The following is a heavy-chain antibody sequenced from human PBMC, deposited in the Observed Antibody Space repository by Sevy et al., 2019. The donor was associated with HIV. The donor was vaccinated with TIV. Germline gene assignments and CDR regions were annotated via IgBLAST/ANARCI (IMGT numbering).Heavy chain of an antibody. Sequence: GGSLRLSCAASGFTFSSYSMNWVRQAPGKGLEWVSSISSSSSYIYYADSVKGRFTISRDNAKNSLYLQMNSLRAEDTAVYYCARDRSPYGWFDPWGQGNLVTVSS. V-gene: IGHV3-21*01. J-gene: IGHJ5*02. CDR2: ISSSSSYI. CDR1: GFTFSSYS. D-gene: IGHD4-17*01. CDR3: ARDRSPYGWFDP.